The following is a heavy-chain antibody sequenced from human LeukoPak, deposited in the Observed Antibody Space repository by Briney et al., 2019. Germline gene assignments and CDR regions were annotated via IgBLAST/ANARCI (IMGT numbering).Heavy chain of an antibody. V-gene: IGHV3-74*01. J-gene: IGHJ6*03. CDR2: INSDGSST. CDR3: ARSYDSSGYYYYYMDV. D-gene: IGHD3-22*01. Sequence: GRSLRLSCAACGFTFSSYWMHWVRQAPGKGLVWVPRINSDGSSTSYADSVKGRFTISRDNAKNTLYLQMNSLRAEDTAVYYCARSYDSSGYYYYYMDVRGKGTTVTVSS. CDR1: GFTFSSYW.